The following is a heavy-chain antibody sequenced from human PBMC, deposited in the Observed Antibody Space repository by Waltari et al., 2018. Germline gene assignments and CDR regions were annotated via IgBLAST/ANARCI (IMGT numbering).Heavy chain of an antibody. CDR1: GGSISSSSYY. V-gene: IGHV4-39*01. D-gene: IGHD3-16*01. CDR2: IYYSGST. J-gene: IGHJ3*02. Sequence: QLQLQESGPGLVKPSETLSLTCTVSGGSISSSSYYWGWIRQPPGKGLEWIGSIYYSGSTYYNPSLKSRVTISVDTSKNQFSLKLSSVTAADTAVYYCARPSARITFGGVRGTNDAFDIWGQGTMVTVSS. CDR3: ARPSARITFGGVRGTNDAFDI.